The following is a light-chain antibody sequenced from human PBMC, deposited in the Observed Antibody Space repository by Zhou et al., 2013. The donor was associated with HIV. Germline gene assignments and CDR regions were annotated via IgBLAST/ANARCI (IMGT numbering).Light chain of an antibody. CDR1: QSVTNN. V-gene: IGKV3-15*01. CDR2: GAS. Sequence: EIVLTQSPGTLSLFPGERATLSCRASQSVTNNYLAWYHQKPGQAPRLLIYGASTRATGIPARFSGSGSGTEFTLTISSMQSEDFAVYYCQQYNNWPPMYTFGQGTKLEIK. CDR3: QQYNNWPPMYT. J-gene: IGKJ2*01.